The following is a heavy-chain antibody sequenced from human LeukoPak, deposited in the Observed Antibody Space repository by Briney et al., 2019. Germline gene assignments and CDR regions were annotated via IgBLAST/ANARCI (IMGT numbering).Heavy chain of an antibody. CDR3: ASENRDADAFDI. D-gene: IGHD1/OR15-1a*01. J-gene: IGHJ3*02. CDR2: INPNSGGT. Sequence: ASVKVSCTASGYTFTVYYMHWVRQAPGQGLGWKGWINPNSGGTNYAQKFQGRVTMTRDTSISTAYMELSRLRSDDTAVYYCASENRDADAFDIWGQGTMVTVSS. CDR1: GYTFTVYY. V-gene: IGHV1-2*02.